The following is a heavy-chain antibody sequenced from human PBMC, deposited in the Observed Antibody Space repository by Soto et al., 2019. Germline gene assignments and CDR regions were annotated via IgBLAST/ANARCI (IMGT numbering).Heavy chain of an antibody. CDR1: GGSISICGYS. V-gene: IGHV4-30-2*01. Sequence: QLQLQESGAGLVKPSQTLSLTCAVSGGSISICGYSWSWIRQPPGKGLEGIGYIYHSGSTYYNPWHKRRVTIPVDRSKNQFCLKQSSVTAADTAVYYCATYAGCENGGSCCPGHFDYWGQGNLVTVSA. CDR2: IYHSGST. CDR3: ATYAGCENGGSCCPGHFDY. D-gene: IGHD2-15*01. J-gene: IGHJ4*02.